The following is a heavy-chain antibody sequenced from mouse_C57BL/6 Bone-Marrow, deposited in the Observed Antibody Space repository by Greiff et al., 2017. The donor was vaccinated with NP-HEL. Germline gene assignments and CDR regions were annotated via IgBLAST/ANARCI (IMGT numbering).Heavy chain of an antibody. CDR3: ASAYYSPWFAY. CDR2: IDPNSGGT. J-gene: IGHJ3*01. V-gene: IGHV1-72*01. CDR1: GYTFTSYW. Sequence: VQLQQPGAELVKPGASVKLSCKASGYTFTSYWIGRIDPNSGGTKYNEKFKSKATLTVDKPSSTAYMQLSSLTSEDSAVYYCASAYYSPWFAYWGQGTLVTVSA. D-gene: IGHD2-12*01.